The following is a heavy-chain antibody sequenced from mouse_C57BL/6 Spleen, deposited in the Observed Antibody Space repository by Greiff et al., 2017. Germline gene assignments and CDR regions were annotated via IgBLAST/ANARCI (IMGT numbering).Heavy chain of an antibody. V-gene: IGHV1-82*01. CDR3: AKRNDGYYYFDY. CDR1: GYAFSSSW. Sequence: QVQLQQSGPELVKPGASVKISCKASGYAFSSSWMNWVKQRPGKGLEWIGRIYPGDGDTNYNGKFKGKATLTADKSSSPAYMQLSSLTSEDSAVCVCAKRNDGYYYFDYWGQGTTLTVSS. J-gene: IGHJ2*01. D-gene: IGHD2-3*01. CDR2: IYPGDGDT.